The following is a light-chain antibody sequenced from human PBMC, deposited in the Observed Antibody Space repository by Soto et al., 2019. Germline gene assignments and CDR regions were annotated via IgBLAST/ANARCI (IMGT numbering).Light chain of an antibody. CDR2: GAS. Sequence: DTVMTQSPATLSVSPGERANLSCRASQSVSSNLAWYQQKPGQAPRLLIYGASTRATGIPARFSGSGSGTEFTLTISSLQSEDFAVYYCQQYNNWPPYTFGQGTKLEIK. J-gene: IGKJ2*01. CDR3: QQYNNWPPYT. CDR1: QSVSSN. V-gene: IGKV3-15*01.